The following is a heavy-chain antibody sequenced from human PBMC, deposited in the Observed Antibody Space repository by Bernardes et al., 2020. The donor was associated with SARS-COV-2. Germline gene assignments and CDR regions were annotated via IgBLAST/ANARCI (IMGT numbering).Heavy chain of an antibody. J-gene: IGHJ5*02. D-gene: IGHD3-3*01. CDR3: ARVYYDFWSGYRVVNWFDP. CDR2: IYTSGST. Sequence: SETLSLTCTVSGGSISSYYWSWIRQPAGKGLEWIGRIYTSGSTNYNPSLKSRVTMSVDTSKNQFSLKLSSVTAADTAVYYCARVYYDFWSGYRVVNWFDPWGQGTLVTVSS. CDR1: GGSISSYY. V-gene: IGHV4-4*07.